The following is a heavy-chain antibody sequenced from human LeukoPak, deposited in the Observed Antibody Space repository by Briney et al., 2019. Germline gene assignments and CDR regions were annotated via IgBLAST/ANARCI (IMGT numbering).Heavy chain of an antibody. CDR1: GFTFSSYE. CDR2: ISSSGSTI. V-gene: IGHV3-48*03. Sequence: GGSLRLSCAASGFTFSSYEMNWVRQAPGKGLEWVSYISSSGSTIYYADSVKGRFTISRDNSKNTVYLQMNSLRTEDTALYYCAKNRWGSVATPDSWGQGTLVTVSS. D-gene: IGHD5-12*01. J-gene: IGHJ4*02. CDR3: AKNRWGSVATPDS.